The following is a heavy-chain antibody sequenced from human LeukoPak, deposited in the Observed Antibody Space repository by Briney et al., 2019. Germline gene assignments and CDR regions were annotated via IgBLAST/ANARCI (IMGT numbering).Heavy chain of an antibody. CDR2: IYYSGST. V-gene: IGHV4-59*01. D-gene: IGHD3-10*01. J-gene: IGHJ4*02. CDR1: GGSISSYY. Sequence: SETLSLTCTVSGGSISSYYWSWIRQPPGKGLEWIGYIYYSGSTSYNPSLKSRVTISVNTSKNQFSLKPSSVTAADTAVYYCAREVTMVRGIKDWGQGTLVTVSS. CDR3: AREVTMVRGIKD.